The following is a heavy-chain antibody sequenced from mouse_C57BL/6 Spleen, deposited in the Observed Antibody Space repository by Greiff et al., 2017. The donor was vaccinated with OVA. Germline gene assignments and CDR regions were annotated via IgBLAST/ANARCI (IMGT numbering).Heavy chain of an antibody. J-gene: IGHJ3*01. V-gene: IGHV1-59*01. CDR2: IDPSVSYT. CDR1: GYTFTSYW. Sequence: VQLQQPGAELVRPGTSVKLSCKASGYTFTSYWMHWVKQRPGQGLEWIGVIDPSVSYTNYNQKFKGKATLTVDTASSTAYMQLSSLTSEDSAVYYCAFYYDYEAWFAYWGQGTLVTVSA. CDR3: AFYYDYEAWFAY. D-gene: IGHD2-4*01.